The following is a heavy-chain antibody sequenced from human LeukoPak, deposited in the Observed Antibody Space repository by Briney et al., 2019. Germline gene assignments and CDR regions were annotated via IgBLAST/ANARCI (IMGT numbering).Heavy chain of an antibody. J-gene: IGHJ4*02. D-gene: IGHD3-22*01. Sequence: SETLSLTCTVSGGSISSYYWSWIRQPPGKGLEWIGYIYYSGSTDYNPSLKSRVTISVDTSRNQFSLRLSSVTAADTAVYYCAREGYYDSSGPTRYFDYWGQGTLVTVSS. CDR1: GGSISSYY. CDR2: IYYSGST. V-gene: IGHV4-59*01. CDR3: AREGYYDSSGPTRYFDY.